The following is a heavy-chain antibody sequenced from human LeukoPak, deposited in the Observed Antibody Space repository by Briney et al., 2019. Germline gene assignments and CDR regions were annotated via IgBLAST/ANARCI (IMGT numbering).Heavy chain of an antibody. V-gene: IGHV3-23*01. CDR1: GFSFSSYA. D-gene: IGHD6-13*01. Sequence: PGGSLRLSXAASGFSFSSYAMSWVRQAPGKGLEWVSAISGSGGNTYYADSVRGRFTISRDNSKNTLYLQMNSLRAEDTAIYYCAKVSWANYFDYWGQGTLVTVSS. J-gene: IGHJ4*02. CDR2: ISGSGGNT. CDR3: AKVSWANYFDY.